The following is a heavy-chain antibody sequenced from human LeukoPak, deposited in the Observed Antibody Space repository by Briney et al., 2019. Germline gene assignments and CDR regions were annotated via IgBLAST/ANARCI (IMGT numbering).Heavy chain of an antibody. CDR2: INAGNGNT. J-gene: IGHJ4*02. D-gene: IGHD4-17*01. CDR1: GYTFTSYA. Sequence: ASVKVSCKASGYTFTSYAMHWVHQAPGQRLEWMGWINAGNGNTKYSQKFQGRVTITRDTSASTAYMELSSLRSEDTAVYYCARLTVTTRSFDYWGQGTLVTVSS. CDR3: ARLTVTTRSFDY. V-gene: IGHV1-3*01.